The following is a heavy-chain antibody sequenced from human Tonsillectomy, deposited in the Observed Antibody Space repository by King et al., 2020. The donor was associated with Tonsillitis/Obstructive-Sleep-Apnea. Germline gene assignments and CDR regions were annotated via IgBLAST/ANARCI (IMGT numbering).Heavy chain of an antibody. CDR1: GFTFSSYA. J-gene: IGHJ6*03. CDR3: AGGPAGADYYYMDV. V-gene: IGHV3-23*04. CDR2: TSDRGENT. Sequence: VQLVESGGGLVQPGGSLRLSCSASGFTFSSYAVSWVRQAPGKGLEWVSSTSDRGENTFYADSVKGRFTVSRDNSKNTLNLRMNSLRPEDTATYYCAGGPAGADYYYMDVWGKGTTVTVSS. D-gene: IGHD6-19*01.